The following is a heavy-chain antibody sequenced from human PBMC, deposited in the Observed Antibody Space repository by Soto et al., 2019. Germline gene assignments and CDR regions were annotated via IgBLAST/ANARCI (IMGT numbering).Heavy chain of an antibody. CDR3: ARTTVTNYFDY. Sequence: QLQLQESGSGLVKPSQTLSLTCAVSGASISSGDYSWSWIRQPPGKSLEWIGYFYHSGSIYYNPSLKRRVTISVDRSKHEFSLNLTSVTAADTAVYYCARTTVTNYFDYWGQGTLVTVSS. V-gene: IGHV4-30-2*01. CDR2: FYHSGSI. D-gene: IGHD4-17*01. J-gene: IGHJ4*02. CDR1: GASISSGDYS.